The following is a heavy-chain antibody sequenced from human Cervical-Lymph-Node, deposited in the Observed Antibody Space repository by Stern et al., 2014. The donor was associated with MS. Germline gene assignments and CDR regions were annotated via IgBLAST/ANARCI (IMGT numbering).Heavy chain of an antibody. D-gene: IGHD2-2*01. CDR1: GFSLNTRGVG. CDR3: ARSVVLPAGVFDY. V-gene: IGHV2-5*02. Sequence: QVTLKESGPKLVKPTQTLTLTCTFSGFSLNTRGVGVGWIRQPPGQALEWLALIYWDDDKRYSPSLNGRVTITKDTSKNQMVLTMTNMAPVDTATYYCARSVVLPAGVFDYWGQGTLVTVSS. CDR2: IYWDDDK. J-gene: IGHJ4*02.